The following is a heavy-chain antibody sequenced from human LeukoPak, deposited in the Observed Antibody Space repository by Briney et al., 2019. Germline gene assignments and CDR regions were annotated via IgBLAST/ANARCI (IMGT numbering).Heavy chain of an antibody. V-gene: IGHV3-74*01. CDR1: GFTFSSYW. D-gene: IGHD4-17*01. J-gene: IGHJ4*02. CDR3: ARNEYDYGDYFDY. Sequence: GGSLRLSCAASGFTFSSYWMHWVRQAPGKGLVWVSRINSDGSSTYYADSVKGRFTISRDNAKNTLDLQMNSLRVEDTAVYYCARNEYDYGDYFDYWGQGTLVTVSS. CDR2: INSDGSST.